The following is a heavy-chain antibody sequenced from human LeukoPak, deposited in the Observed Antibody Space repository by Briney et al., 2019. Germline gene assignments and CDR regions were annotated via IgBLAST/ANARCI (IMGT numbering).Heavy chain of an antibody. D-gene: IGHD6-19*01. Sequence: PRGSLRLSCAASGFTFSSYAMSWVRQAPGKGLEWVSAISGSGGSTYYADSVKGRFTISRDNSKNTLYLQMNSLRAEDTAVYYCARDHIAVAASFDYWGQGTLVTVSS. CDR2: ISGSGGST. CDR1: GFTFSSYA. J-gene: IGHJ4*02. V-gene: IGHV3-23*01. CDR3: ARDHIAVAASFDY.